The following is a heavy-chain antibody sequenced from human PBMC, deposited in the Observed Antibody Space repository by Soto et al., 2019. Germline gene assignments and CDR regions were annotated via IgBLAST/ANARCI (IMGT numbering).Heavy chain of an antibody. Sequence: QVQLQESGPGLVKPSGTLSLTCAVSGCSISSSNWWSWVRQPPGKGLEWIGEIYHSGSTNYNPSLKSRVTISVDKSKNQFSLKLSSVTAADTAVYYCAVINYYDSSGYYYAKYYFDYWGQGTLVTVSS. CDR2: IYHSGST. CDR3: AVINYYDSSGYYYAKYYFDY. CDR1: GCSISSSNW. J-gene: IGHJ4*02. V-gene: IGHV4-4*02. D-gene: IGHD3-22*01.